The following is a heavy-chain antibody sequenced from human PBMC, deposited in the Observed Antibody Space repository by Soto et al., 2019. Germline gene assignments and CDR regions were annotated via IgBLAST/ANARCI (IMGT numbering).Heavy chain of an antibody. Sequence: SETLSLTCAVYGGSFSGYYWSWIRQPPGKGLEWIGEINHSGSTNYNPSLKSRVTISVDTSKNQFSLKLSSVTAADTAVYYCARGRHGDYVVDYWGQGTLVTVSS. J-gene: IGHJ4*02. CDR2: INHSGST. V-gene: IGHV4-34*01. CDR3: ARGRHGDYVVDY. D-gene: IGHD4-17*01. CDR1: GGSFSGYY.